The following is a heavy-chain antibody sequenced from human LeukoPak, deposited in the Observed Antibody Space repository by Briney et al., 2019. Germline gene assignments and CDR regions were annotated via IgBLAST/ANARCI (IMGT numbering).Heavy chain of an antibody. CDR3: ARLPTYYYDSSGYSP. CDR1: GGSISSYY. J-gene: IGHJ5*02. V-gene: IGHV4-59*08. D-gene: IGHD3-22*01. CDR2: IYYSGST. Sequence: PSETLSLTCTVSGGSISSYYWSWIRQPPGKGLEWIGYIYYSGSTNYNPSLKSRVTISVDTSKNQFSLKLSSVTAADTAVYYCARLPTYYYDSSGYSPWGQGTLATVSS.